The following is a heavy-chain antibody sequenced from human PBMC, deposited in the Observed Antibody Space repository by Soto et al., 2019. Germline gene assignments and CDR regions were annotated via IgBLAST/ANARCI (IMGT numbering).Heavy chain of an antibody. CDR1: GFTFSSYG. CDR3: ARSRIAAAFDY. J-gene: IGHJ4*02. D-gene: IGHD6-25*01. CDR2: IWFVGSNK. V-gene: IGHV3-33*01. Sequence: GGSLRLSCAASGFTFSSYGMHWVRQAPGKGLEWVAVIWFVGSNKYYADSVKGLFTISRDNSKNTLYLQMNSLRAEDTAVYYCARSRIAAAFDYWGQGTLVTVSS.